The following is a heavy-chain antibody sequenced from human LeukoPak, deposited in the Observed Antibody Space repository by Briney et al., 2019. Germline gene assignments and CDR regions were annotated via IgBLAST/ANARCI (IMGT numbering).Heavy chain of an antibody. CDR3: ASLTRPRGYFYGMDV. CDR2: IIPIFGIA. V-gene: IGHV1-69*04. Sequence: SVKVSCKASGGTFSSYAISWVRQAPGQGLEWMGRIIPIFGIANYAQKFQGRVTITADKSTSTAYMELSSLRSEDTAVCYCASLTRPRGYFYGMDVWGQGTTVTVSS. J-gene: IGHJ6*02. CDR1: GGTFSSYA.